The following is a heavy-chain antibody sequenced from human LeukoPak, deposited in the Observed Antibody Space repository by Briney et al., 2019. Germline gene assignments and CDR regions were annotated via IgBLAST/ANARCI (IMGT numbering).Heavy chain of an antibody. D-gene: IGHD6-19*01. CDR3: ARGTSGWLAMFDY. Sequence: SETLSLTCTVSGGSISSSSYYWGWIRQRPGKGLEWIGSIYYSGSTYYNPSLKSRVTISVDTSKNQFSLKLSSVTAADTAVYYCARGTSGWLAMFDYWGQGALVTVSS. J-gene: IGHJ4*02. CDR1: GGSISSSSYY. V-gene: IGHV4-39*01. CDR2: IYYSGST.